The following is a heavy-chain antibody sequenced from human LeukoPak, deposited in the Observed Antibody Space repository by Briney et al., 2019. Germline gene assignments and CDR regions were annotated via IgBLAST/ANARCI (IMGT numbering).Heavy chain of an antibody. CDR1: GFTFSSYA. V-gene: IGHV3-23*01. J-gene: IGHJ4*02. Sequence: GGSLRLSCAASGFTFSSYAMSWVRQAPGKGLEWVSAISGSGGSTYYADSVKGRFTISRDNSKNTLYLQMNSLRAEDTAVYYCARDYYDSSGYYYYWGQGTLVTVSS. CDR3: ARDYYDSSGYYYY. CDR2: ISGSGGST. D-gene: IGHD3-22*01.